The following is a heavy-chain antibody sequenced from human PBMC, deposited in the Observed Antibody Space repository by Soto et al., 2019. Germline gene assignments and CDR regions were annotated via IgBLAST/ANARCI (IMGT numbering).Heavy chain of an antibody. V-gene: IGHV1-8*01. CDR3: ARNWYAIFGVVINYGMDV. J-gene: IGHJ6*02. CDR2: MNPNSGNT. D-gene: IGHD3-3*01. Sequence: QVQLVQSGAEVKKPGASVKVSCKASGYTFTSYDINWVRQAPGQGLEWMGWMNPNSGNTGYAQKFQGRVTMTRNTIISTDYMELSSLRSEGTAVYYCARNWYAIFGVVINYGMDVWGQGTTVTVSS. CDR1: GYTFTSYD.